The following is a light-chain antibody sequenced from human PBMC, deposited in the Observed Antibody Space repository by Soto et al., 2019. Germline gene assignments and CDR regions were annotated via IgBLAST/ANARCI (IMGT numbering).Light chain of an antibody. CDR3: CSYEGFGPFVC. CDR2: EDN. Sequence: QSALTQPASVSGSPGQSITISCTGTSSDVGHYHLVSWYQQRPGKAPKLMIYEDNKRPSGVSDRFSGFKSGNTASLTIFGLQADDEADYYCCSYEGFGPFVCFGGGTKLTVL. V-gene: IGLV2-23*02. J-gene: IGLJ2*01. CDR1: SSDVGHYHL.